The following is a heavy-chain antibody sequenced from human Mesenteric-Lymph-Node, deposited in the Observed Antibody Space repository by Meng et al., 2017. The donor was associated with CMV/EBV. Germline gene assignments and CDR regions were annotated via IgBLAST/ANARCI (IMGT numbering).Heavy chain of an antibody. D-gene: IGHD3-3*01. Sequence: SETLSLTCVVSGGSFSGNYWSWIRQPPGKGLEWIGESTHSGSTDYNPSLKSRVTISVDRSKNQFSLKLISVTAADTAVYYCAGQRFGWFDPWGQGTLVTVSS. J-gene: IGHJ5*02. V-gene: IGHV4-34*01. CDR1: GGSFSGNY. CDR3: AGQRFGWFDP. CDR2: STHSGST.